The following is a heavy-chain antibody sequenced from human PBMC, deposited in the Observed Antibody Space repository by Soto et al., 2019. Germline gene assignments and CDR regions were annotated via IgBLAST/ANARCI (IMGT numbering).Heavy chain of an antibody. Sequence: SVKVSCKASGGTFSSYAISWVRQAPGQGLEWMGGIIPIFGTANYAQKFQGRVAITADESTSTAYMELSSLRSEDTAVYYCARTDYGDPQYFQHWGQGTLVTVSS. V-gene: IGHV1-69*13. CDR3: ARTDYGDPQYFQH. CDR2: IIPIFGTA. CDR1: GGTFSSYA. J-gene: IGHJ1*01. D-gene: IGHD4-17*01.